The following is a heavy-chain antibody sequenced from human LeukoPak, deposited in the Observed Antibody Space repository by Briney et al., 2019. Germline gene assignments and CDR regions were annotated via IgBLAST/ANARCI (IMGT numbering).Heavy chain of an antibody. J-gene: IGHJ4*02. CDR2: ISWNSGYI. CDR1: GFSFEDYA. D-gene: IGHD6-19*01. Sequence: GGSLRLSCAGSGFSFEDYAMHWVRQAPGKGLEWLSIISWNSGYIGYADSVKGRFTISRDNAKNSLYLQMNSLRAEDTAVYYCAKVRGTYSSGFFFDYWGPGALVTVSS. V-gene: IGHV3-9*01. CDR3: AKVRGTYSSGFFFDY.